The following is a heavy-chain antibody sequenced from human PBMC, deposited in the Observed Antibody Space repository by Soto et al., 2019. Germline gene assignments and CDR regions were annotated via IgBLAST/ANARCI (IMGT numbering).Heavy chain of an antibody. CDR3: ARSSGYVPGGY. CDR2: IHHSGST. V-gene: IGHV4-38-2*01. J-gene: IGHJ4*02. CDR1: GYPISSGYY. Sequence: ETLALTCAVSGYPISSGYYWGWIRQPPGKGLEWIGIIHHSGSTYYNPSLRSRITISVDTSKNQFSLKMPSVTAADTAVYYCARSSGYVPGGYWGQGILVTSPQ. D-gene: IGHD5-12*01.